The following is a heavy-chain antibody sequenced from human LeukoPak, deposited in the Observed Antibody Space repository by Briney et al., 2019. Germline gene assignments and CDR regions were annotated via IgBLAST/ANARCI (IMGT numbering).Heavy chain of an antibody. CDR3: ARVGRGYYDSSGYYVDY. CDR2: INPNSGGT. V-gene: IGHV1-2*04. D-gene: IGHD3-22*01. J-gene: IGHJ4*02. Sequence: ASVKVSCKASGYTFTGYYMHWVRQAPGQGLEWMGWINPNSGGTNYAQKFQGWVTMTRDASISTAYMELSRLRSDDTAVYYCARVGRGYYDSSGYYVDYWGQGTLVTVSS. CDR1: GYTFTGYY.